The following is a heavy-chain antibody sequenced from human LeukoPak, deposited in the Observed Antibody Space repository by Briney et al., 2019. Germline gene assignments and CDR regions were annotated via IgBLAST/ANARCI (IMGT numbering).Heavy chain of an antibody. Sequence: SETLSLTCTVSGGSISNYYWTWIRQPPGKGLEWIGYVYYSGNTNYNPSLKSRVTISVDTSKKKFSLLLSSVTAADTAVYYCARARYVNSFYAFDIWGQGTLVTVSS. CDR1: GGSISNYY. CDR3: ARARYVNSFYAFDI. V-gene: IGHV4-59*01. CDR2: VYYSGNT. D-gene: IGHD3-9*01. J-gene: IGHJ3*02.